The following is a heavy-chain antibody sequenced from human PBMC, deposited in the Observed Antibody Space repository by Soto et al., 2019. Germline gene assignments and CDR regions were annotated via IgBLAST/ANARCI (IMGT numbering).Heavy chain of an antibody. D-gene: IGHD6-19*01. J-gene: IGHJ4*01. CDR2: ISGSGGST. CDR1: GFTFSSSA. CDR3: AKGWSSGRLDY. Sequence: PGGSLRLSCAASGFTFSSSAMSWVRQAPGKGLEWVSAISGSGGSTYYADSVKGRFTITRDNSKNTLYLQMNGLRAEDTAVYYCAKGWSSGRLDYWGHGTLVTVSS. V-gene: IGHV3-23*01.